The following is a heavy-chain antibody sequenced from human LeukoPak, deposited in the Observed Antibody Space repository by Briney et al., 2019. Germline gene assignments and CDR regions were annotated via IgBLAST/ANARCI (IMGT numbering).Heavy chain of an antibody. CDR1: GYTFTPYY. V-gene: IGHV1-2*06. CDR3: ARDLENL. J-gene: IGHJ4*02. CDR2: INPNSGGT. D-gene: IGHD2/OR15-2a*01. Sequence: GASVKVSFKASGYTFTPYYMQRVREAPGQGLEWMGRINPNSGGTNSAQKFQSRVTMTRDTSISTAYLDLSSLRSEDPAVYYWARDLENLWDQGPLVTVSS.